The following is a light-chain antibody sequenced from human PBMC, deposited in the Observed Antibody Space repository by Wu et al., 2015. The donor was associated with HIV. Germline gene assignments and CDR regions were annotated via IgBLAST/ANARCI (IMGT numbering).Light chain of an antibody. J-gene: IGKJ4*01. CDR2: GAS. Sequence: VLTQSPGTLSVSPGERATLSCRASQSVSSNLAWYQQKPGQAPRLLIYGASTRATGIPARFSGSGSGTEFTLTISSMQSEDFAVYYCQQYNNWPPLTFGGGTKVEIK. CDR3: QQYNNWPPLT. CDR1: QSVSSN. V-gene: IGKV3-15*01.